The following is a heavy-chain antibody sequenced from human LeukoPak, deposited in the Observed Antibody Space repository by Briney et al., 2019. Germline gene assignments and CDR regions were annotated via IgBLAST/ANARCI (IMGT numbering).Heavy chain of an antibody. D-gene: IGHD6-19*01. CDR3: AKPGIAVAGSGGFDY. J-gene: IGHJ4*02. CDR1: GFTFSTYA. V-gene: IGHV3-23*01. CDR2: IKGGGGDP. Sequence: PGGSLRLSCAASGFTFSTYAMGWVRQAPGEELEWVSSIKGGGGDPFYADSVRGRFTISRDKSKNTLYLQLNSLRPEDTAVYFCAKPGIAVAGSGGFDYWGRGTLVTVSS.